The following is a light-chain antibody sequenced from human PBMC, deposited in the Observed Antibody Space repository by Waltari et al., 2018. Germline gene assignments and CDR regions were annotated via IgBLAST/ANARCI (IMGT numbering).Light chain of an antibody. J-gene: IGKJ1*01. CDR1: QSVSRN. Sequence: EIVMTQSPATLSVSPGERATLSCRASQSVSRNLAWFQQKPGQAPRLLIFGASIRATDIPARFSGSGSWTDFTLTISSLQSEDFADYYCQQYYNWPPWTFGQGTKVEIK. CDR2: GAS. V-gene: IGKV3D-15*01. CDR3: QQYYNWPPWT.